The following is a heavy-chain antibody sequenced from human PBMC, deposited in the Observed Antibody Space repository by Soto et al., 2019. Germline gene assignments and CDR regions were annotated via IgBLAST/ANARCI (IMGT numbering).Heavy chain of an antibody. V-gene: IGHV5-10-1*01. D-gene: IGHD6-19*01. Sequence: GESLKSSCKGCGYSFTSYWISWVRQMPGKGLEWMGRIDPSDSYTNYSPSFQGHVTISADKSISTAYLQWSSLKASDTAMYYCARHGRYSSGYNWFDPRGQGTLVTVSS. J-gene: IGHJ5*02. CDR3: ARHGRYSSGYNWFDP. CDR1: GYSFTSYW. CDR2: IDPSDSYT.